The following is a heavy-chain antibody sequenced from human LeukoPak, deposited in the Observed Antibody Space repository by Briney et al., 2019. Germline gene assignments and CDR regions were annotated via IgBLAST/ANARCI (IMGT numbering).Heavy chain of an antibody. D-gene: IGHD6-13*01. CDR2: ISSSSSYI. J-gene: IGHJ4*02. Sequence: PGGSLRLSCAASGFTFSSYSMNWVRQAPGKGLEWVSSISSSSSYIYYADSVKGRFTISRDNAKNSLYLQMNSLRAEDTAVYYCARDLWTPWGIAAAGTYVYWGQGTLVTVSS. CDR3: ARDLWTPWGIAAAGTYVY. V-gene: IGHV3-21*01. CDR1: GFTFSSYS.